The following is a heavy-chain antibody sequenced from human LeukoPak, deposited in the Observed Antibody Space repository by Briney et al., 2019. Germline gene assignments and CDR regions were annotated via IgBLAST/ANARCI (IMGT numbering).Heavy chain of an antibody. CDR3: ARGRGRGVLITTSRRSFWFDS. D-gene: IGHD3-22*01. CDR2: INHSGST. J-gene: IGHJ5*01. CDR1: GGSFSSYY. V-gene: IGHV4-34*01. Sequence: PSETLSLTCAVYGGSFSSYYWSWIRQPPGKGLEWIGEINHSGSTTCKPSLKRRVTISLDTSKNQFSLKLSSVTAADTAAYYCARGRGRGVLITTSRRSFWFDSWGQGTLVTVSS.